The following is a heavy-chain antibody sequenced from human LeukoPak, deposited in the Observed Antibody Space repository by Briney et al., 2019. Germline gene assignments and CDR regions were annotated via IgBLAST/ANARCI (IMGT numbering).Heavy chain of an antibody. J-gene: IGHJ4*02. Sequence: KPSETLSLTCTVSGGSINNYYWSWIQQPPGKGLEWIGYIYYSGSTNYNPSLKSRVTISVDMSKNQFSLKLSSVTAADTAVYYCARHWSSSGWLMDYWGQGTLVTVSS. V-gene: IGHV4-59*08. CDR1: GGSINNYY. D-gene: IGHD6-19*01. CDR2: IYYSGST. CDR3: ARHWSSSGWLMDY.